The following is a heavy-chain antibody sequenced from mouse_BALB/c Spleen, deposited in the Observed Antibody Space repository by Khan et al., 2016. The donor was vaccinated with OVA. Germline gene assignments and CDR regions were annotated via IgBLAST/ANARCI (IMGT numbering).Heavy chain of an antibody. CDR3: ARNHYGGGYWYFDV. D-gene: IGHD1-1*01. Sequence: VQLQESGPGLVAPSQSLSITCTVSGFSSSRYSLHWVRQPPEKGLEWLGMIWGGGSTDYHSALKSRLSISKDNYKSQVFLKMNSLQTDDTAMYYCARNHYGGGYWYFDVWGAGTTVTVAA. J-gene: IGHJ1*01. V-gene: IGHV2-6-4*01. CDR1: GFSSSRYS. CDR2: IWGGGST.